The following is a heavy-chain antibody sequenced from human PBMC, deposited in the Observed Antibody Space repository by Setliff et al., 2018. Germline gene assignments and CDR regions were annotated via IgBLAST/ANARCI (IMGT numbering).Heavy chain of an antibody. CDR1: GGTFINYA. Sequence: SVKVSCKASGGTFINYAISWVRQAPGQGLEWMXGXXXXXXXXXYXQXFXXRVTITADESTSTAYMELSSLRSEDTAVYYCARVSRTIVAARGFDYWGQGTLVTVSS. D-gene: IGHD1-26*01. CDR3: ARVSRTIVAARGFDY. CDR2: XXXXXXXX. V-gene: IGHV1-69*13. J-gene: IGHJ4*02.